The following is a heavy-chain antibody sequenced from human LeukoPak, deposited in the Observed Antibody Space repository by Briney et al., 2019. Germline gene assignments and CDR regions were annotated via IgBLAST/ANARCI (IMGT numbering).Heavy chain of an antibody. V-gene: IGHV3-48*01. CDR1: GFTFSSYS. D-gene: IGHD2-2*01. CDR3: AREGGYCSSTSCPPPGDY. Sequence: GGSLRLSCAASGFTFSSYSMNWVRQAPGKGLEWVSYISSSSSTIYYADSVKGRFTISRDNAKNSLYLQMNSLRAEDTAVYYCAREGGYCSSTSCPPPGDYWGQGTLVTVSS. CDR2: ISSSSSTI. J-gene: IGHJ4*02.